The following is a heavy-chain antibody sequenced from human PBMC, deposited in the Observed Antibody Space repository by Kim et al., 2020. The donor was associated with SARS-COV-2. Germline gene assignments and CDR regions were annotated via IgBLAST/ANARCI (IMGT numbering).Heavy chain of an antibody. D-gene: IGHD4-4*01. V-gene: IGHV1-3*01. J-gene: IGHJ4*02. CDR1: GYTFKSYP. CDR3: ARDMDPTVYDY. CDR2: DNAANDET. Sequence: ASVKVSCKAYGYTFKSYPIHWLRQAPGQRPEWMGWDNAANDETQYSQKFQGRVTITRDTSANTAYMELRRRTTKDTAIYYCARDMDPTVYDYWGQGTLVT.